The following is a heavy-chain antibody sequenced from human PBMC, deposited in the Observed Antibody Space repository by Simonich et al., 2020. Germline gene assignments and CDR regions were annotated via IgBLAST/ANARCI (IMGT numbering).Heavy chain of an antibody. CDR3: ARHRLVDGTTGTTGVDYYYGMDV. Sequence: QVQLQQWSAGLLKPSETLSLTCAVYGGSFSGYYWSWIRQPPGKGLEWIGEINHSGSTKYNPSLKSRATRAVDTSKNRCSRKLSSVTAADTAVYYCARHRLVDGTTGTTGVDYYYGMDVWGQGTTVTVSS. D-gene: IGHD1-1*01. V-gene: IGHV4-34*01. CDR1: GGSFSGYY. J-gene: IGHJ6*02. CDR2: INHSGST.